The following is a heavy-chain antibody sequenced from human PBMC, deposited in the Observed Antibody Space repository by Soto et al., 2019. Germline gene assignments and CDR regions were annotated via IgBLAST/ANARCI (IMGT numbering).Heavy chain of an antibody. CDR1: GYTFTSYA. Sequence: ASVKVSCKASGYTFTSYAMHWVRQAPGQRLEWMGWMNANSGNTGYAQKFQGRVTMTRNTSISTAYMELSSLRSEDTAVYYCARGVGVVGYYYYYGMDVWGQGTTVTVSS. J-gene: IGHJ6*02. CDR2: MNANSGNT. CDR3: ARGVGVVGYYYYYGMDV. V-gene: IGHV1-8*02. D-gene: IGHD3-3*01.